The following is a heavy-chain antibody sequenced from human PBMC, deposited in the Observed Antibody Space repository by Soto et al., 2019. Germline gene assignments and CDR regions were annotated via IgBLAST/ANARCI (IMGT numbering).Heavy chain of an antibody. CDR1: GFTFSSYA. CDR2: ISSSGVST. CDR3: ANYQPLTQPRPYFDY. V-gene: IGHV3-23*01. Sequence: EVQLLESGGDLIQPEGSLRLSCAASGFTFSSYARRWVRQAPGKGLGWVSAISSSGVSTFYADSVKGRFTISRDNSRNTLYLQMNSLRAEDTAIYYCANYQPLTQPRPYFDYWGQGTLVTVSS. D-gene: IGHD2-21*02. J-gene: IGHJ4*02.